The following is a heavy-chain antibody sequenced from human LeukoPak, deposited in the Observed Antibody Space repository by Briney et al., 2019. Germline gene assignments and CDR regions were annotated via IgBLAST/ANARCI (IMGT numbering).Heavy chain of an antibody. Sequence: VGSLRLSCTVSGFTVSSNSMSWVRQAPGKGLEWVSFIYSGGNTHYSDSLKGRFTISRDNSKNTLYLQMNSLRVEDTAVYYCARRAGAYSHPYDYWGQGTLVTVSS. CDR3: ARRAGAYSHPYDY. D-gene: IGHD4/OR15-4a*01. J-gene: IGHJ4*02. CDR2: IYSGGNT. V-gene: IGHV3-53*01. CDR1: GFTVSSNS.